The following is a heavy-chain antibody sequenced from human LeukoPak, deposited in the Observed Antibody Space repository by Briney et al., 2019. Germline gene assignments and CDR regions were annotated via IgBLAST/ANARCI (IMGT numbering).Heavy chain of an antibody. J-gene: IGHJ4*02. Sequence: SETLSLTCAVSGGSISSGDYYWSWIRQPPGKGLEWIGYIYYSGSTYYNPSLKSRVTISVDTSKNQFSLKLSSVTAADTAVYYCASSPYSGYDYYFDYWGQGTQVTVSS. CDR2: IYYSGST. CDR1: GGSISSGDYY. V-gene: IGHV4-30-4*01. D-gene: IGHD5-12*01. CDR3: ASSPYSGYDYYFDY.